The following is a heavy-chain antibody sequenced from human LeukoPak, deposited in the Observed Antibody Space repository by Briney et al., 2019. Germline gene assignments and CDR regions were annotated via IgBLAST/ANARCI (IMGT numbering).Heavy chain of an antibody. J-gene: IGHJ3*02. CDR3: AKDSTSKQQLVGLGAFDI. CDR1: GFTFDDYA. CDR2: ISWNSGSI. Sequence: PGRSLRLSCAASGFTFDDYAMHWVRHAPGKGLEWVSGISWNSGSIGYADSVKGRFTISRDNAKNSLYLQMNSLRAEDTALYYCAKDSTSKQQLVGLGAFDIWGQGTMVTVSS. V-gene: IGHV3-9*01. D-gene: IGHD6-13*01.